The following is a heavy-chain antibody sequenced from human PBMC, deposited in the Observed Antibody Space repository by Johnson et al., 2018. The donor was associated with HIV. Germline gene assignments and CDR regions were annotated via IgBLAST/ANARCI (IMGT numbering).Heavy chain of an antibody. J-gene: IGHJ3*02. CDR3: AKGPAAVFGRVADI. CDR1: GFTFSSYG. V-gene: IGHV3-23*04. Sequence: VQLVESRGGLVHPGGSLRLSCGASGFTFSSYGMTWVRQAPGKGLEWVSGISGSGTSTYYADSVKGRFTIFRDNSRNTLYLQMNSLRVDDTAVYYCAKGPAAVFGRVADIWGQGTKVTVSS. D-gene: IGHD6-25*01. CDR2: ISGSGTST.